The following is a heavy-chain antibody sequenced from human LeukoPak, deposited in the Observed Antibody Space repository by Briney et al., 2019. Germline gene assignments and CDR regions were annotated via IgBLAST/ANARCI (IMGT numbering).Heavy chain of an antibody. CDR3: ARVYYYDSSGYEGYYYYGMDV. Sequence: ASVKVSCKASGYTFTSYAMNWVRQAPGQGLEWMGWINTNTGNPTYAQGFTGRFVFSLDTSVSTAYLQISSLKAEDTAVYYCARVYYYDSSGYEGYYYYGMDVWGQGTTVTVSS. J-gene: IGHJ6*02. D-gene: IGHD3-22*01. CDR2: INTNTGNP. CDR1: GYTFTSYA. V-gene: IGHV7-4-1*02.